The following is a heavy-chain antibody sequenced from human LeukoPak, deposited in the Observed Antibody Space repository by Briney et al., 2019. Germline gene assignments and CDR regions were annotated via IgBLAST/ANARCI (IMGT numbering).Heavy chain of an antibody. CDR1: GFSISSGYY. CDR3: ARDPSRGFDY. CDR2: IYHSGST. J-gene: IGHJ4*02. Sequence: PSETLSLTCTVSGFSISSGYYWGWIRQPPGKGLEWIGRIYHSGSTYYNPSLKSRVTISVDTSKNQFSLKLSSVTAADTAVYYCARDPSRGFDYWGQGTLVTVSS. V-gene: IGHV4-38-2*02.